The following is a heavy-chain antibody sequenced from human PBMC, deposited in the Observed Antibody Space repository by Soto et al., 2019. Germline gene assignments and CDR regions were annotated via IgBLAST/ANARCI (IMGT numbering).Heavy chain of an antibody. CDR2: ISWNSGSI. D-gene: IGHD2-8*01. J-gene: IGHJ6*02. Sequence: GGSLRLSCAASGFTFDDYAMHWVRQAPGKGLEWVSGISWNSGSIGYADSVKGRFTISRDNAKNSLYLQMNSLRAEDTALYYCAKGGEKAVYAMLAGRVYGMDVWGQGTMVTVSS. CDR1: GFTFDDYA. CDR3: AKGGEKAVYAMLAGRVYGMDV. V-gene: IGHV3-9*01.